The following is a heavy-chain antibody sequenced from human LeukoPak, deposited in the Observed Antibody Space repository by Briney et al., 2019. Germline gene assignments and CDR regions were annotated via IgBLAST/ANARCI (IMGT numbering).Heavy chain of an antibody. CDR3: ARDLYKGGDGPNAFDI. CDR1: GYTFTSYY. V-gene: IGHV1-46*01. Sequence: ASVKVSCKASGYTFTSYYMHWVRQAPGQGLEWMGIINPSGGSTSYAQKFQGRVTMTRDTSTSTVYMELSSLRSEDTAVYYCARDLYKGGDGPNAFDIWGQGTMVTVSS. CDR2: INPSGGST. J-gene: IGHJ3*02. D-gene: IGHD4-17*01.